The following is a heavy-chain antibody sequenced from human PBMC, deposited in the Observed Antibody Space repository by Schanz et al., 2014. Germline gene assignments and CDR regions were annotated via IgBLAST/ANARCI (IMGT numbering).Heavy chain of an antibody. CDR3: ARRNFYDKSAAFDY. D-gene: IGHD3-9*01. Sequence: EVHLLESGGGLVQPGGSLRLSCAASGFTFSNHALSWVRQAPGKGLEWVGHSRNKGHSYTSEYAASVKGRFTISRDESESSLYLQMDSLKTEDTAVYYCARRNFYDKSAAFDYWGQGSLVAVSS. CDR1: GFTFSNHA. V-gene: IGHV3-72*01. CDR2: SRNKGHSYTS. J-gene: IGHJ4*02.